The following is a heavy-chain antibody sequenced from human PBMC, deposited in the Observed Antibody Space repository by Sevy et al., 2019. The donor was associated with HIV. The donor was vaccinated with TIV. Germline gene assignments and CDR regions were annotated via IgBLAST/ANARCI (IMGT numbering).Heavy chain of an antibody. CDR3: AKLRIAAADNWFVP. J-gene: IGHJ5*02. D-gene: IGHD6-13*01. Sequence: GGSLRLSCAASGFTFSSYAMSWVRQAPGKGLEWVSAISGGGGSTYYADSVKGRFTISRDNSKNTLYLQMNSLRSEDTAVYYCAKLRIAAADNWFVPWGQGTLVTVSS. V-gene: IGHV3-23*01. CDR2: ISGGGGST. CDR1: GFTFSSYA.